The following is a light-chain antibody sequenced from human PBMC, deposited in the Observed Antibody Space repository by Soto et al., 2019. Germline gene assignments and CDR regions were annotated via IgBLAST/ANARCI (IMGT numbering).Light chain of an antibody. CDR2: DVT. CDR3: NSYSGGNTLYV. Sequence: SVLTQPASVAGSPGQSITIPCNGTSNDIGGYNFVSWFQQHPGKAPKLLICDVTRRPSGVSDCFSGSKSGNTASLTISGLQAEDEADYYCNSYSGGNTLYVFGSGTKLTVL. CDR1: SNDIGGYNF. V-gene: IGLV2-14*01. J-gene: IGLJ1*01.